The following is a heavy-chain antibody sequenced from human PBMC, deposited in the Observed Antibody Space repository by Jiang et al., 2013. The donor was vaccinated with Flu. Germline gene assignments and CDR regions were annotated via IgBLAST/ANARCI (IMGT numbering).Heavy chain of an antibody. CDR3: AAGESGSYSFDI. V-gene: IGHV1-58*02. CDR1: TSSA. CDR2: IVVGSGNT. D-gene: IGHD1-26*01. J-gene: IGHJ3*02. Sequence: TSSAMQWVRQARGQRLEWIGWIVVGSGNTNYAQKFQERVTITRDMSTSTAYMELSSLRSEDTAVYYCAAGESGSYSFDIWGQGTMVTVSS.